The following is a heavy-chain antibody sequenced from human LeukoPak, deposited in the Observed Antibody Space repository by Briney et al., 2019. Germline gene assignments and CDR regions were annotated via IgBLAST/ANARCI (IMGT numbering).Heavy chain of an antibody. Sequence: SETLSLTCTVSGYSISSGYYWGWTRQPPGKGLEWIGSIYHSGSTYYNPSLKSRVTISVDTSKNQFSLKLSSVTAADTAVYYCASRVSSPTYMDVWGKGTTVTVSS. J-gene: IGHJ6*03. CDR2: IYHSGST. CDR1: GYSISSGYY. D-gene: IGHD6-13*01. V-gene: IGHV4-38-2*02. CDR3: ASRVSSPTYMDV.